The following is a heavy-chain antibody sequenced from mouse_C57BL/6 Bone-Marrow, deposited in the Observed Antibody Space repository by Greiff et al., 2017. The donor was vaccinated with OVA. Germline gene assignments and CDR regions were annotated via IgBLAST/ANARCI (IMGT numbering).Heavy chain of an antibody. Sequence: QVQLKQPGAELVKPGASVKLSCKASGYTFTSYWMHWVKQRPGRGLEWIGRIDPNSGGTKYNEKFKSKATLTVDKPSSTAYMQLSSLTSEDSAVYYCARGPYYYGSSHWYFDVWGTGTTVTVSS. V-gene: IGHV1-72*01. CDR2: IDPNSGGT. D-gene: IGHD1-1*01. J-gene: IGHJ1*03. CDR1: GYTFTSYW. CDR3: ARGPYYYGSSHWYFDV.